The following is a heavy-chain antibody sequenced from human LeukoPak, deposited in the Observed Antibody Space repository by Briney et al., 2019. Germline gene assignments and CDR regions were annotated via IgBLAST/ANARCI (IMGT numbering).Heavy chain of an antibody. CDR1: GFTFSSYS. CDR3: ARDSGYSYDYYYYYMDV. D-gene: IGHD5-18*01. J-gene: IGHJ6*03. CDR2: ISSSSSTI. V-gene: IGHV3-48*01. Sequence: GGSLTLSCSASGFTFSSYSMNWLRQAPGKGLEGVSYISSSSSTIYYTASVKGRFTSSRDNAKNSLYLQMNSLRAEDTAVYYCARDSGYSYDYYYYYMDVWGKGTTVTVSS.